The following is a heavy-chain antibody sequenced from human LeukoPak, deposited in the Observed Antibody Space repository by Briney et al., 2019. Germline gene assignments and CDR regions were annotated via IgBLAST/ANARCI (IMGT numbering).Heavy chain of an antibody. CDR2: INAYNDNT. CDR1: DYTFTSYG. Sequence: ASVKVSCKASDYTFTSYGFSWVRQAPGQGLEWMGWINAYNDNTNYAQKLQGRVTMTTDTSTSTAYMELRSLRSEDTAVYYCARSFRSTSLLLGVLYYMDVWGKGTTVTISS. D-gene: IGHD2-2*01. J-gene: IGHJ6*03. CDR3: ARSFRSTSLLLGVLYYMDV. V-gene: IGHV1-18*01.